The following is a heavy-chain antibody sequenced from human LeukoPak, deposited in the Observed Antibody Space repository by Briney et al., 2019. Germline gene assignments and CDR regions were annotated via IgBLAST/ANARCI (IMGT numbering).Heavy chain of an antibody. CDR1: GFTFSDYY. V-gene: IGHV3-11*01. J-gene: IGHJ3*01. CDR3: ARDGPVGTVAGSLPNKDAFDL. Sequence: GGSLRLSCAASGFTFSDYYMSWIRQAPGKGLEWVSYISSSGSTIYYADSVKGRFTISRDNAKNSLYLQMNSLRAEDTAVYYCARDGPVGTVAGSLPNKDAFDLWGQGTMVTVSS. D-gene: IGHD6-19*01. CDR2: ISSSGSTI.